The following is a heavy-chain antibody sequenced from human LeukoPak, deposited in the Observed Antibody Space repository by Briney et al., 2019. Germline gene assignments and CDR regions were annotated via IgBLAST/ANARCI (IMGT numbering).Heavy chain of an antibody. J-gene: IGHJ4*02. CDR3: AGSWYVRYYFDY. CDR2: ISGSGGST. V-gene: IGHV3-23*01. D-gene: IGHD6-13*01. CDR1: GFTFSSYA. Sequence: PGGSLRLSCAASGFTFSSYAMSWVRQAPGKGLEGVSAISGSGGSTYYADSVKGRFTISRDNSKNTLYLQMNSLRAEDTAVYYCAGSWYVRYYFDYWGQGTLVTVSS.